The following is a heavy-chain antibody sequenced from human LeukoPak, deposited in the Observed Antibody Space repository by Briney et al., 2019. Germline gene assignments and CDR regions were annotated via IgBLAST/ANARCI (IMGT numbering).Heavy chain of an antibody. J-gene: IGHJ3*02. CDR3: ATTMTARPHDAFDI. D-gene: IGHD6-6*01. Sequence: SETLSLTCTVSGASIRSRSYYWAWIRQSPGKGPEWIGSSDYSGSANYNLSLKSRVTMSVDTSTNQFSLRLSSATAADTAVYYCATTMTARPHDAFDIWGQGTMVAVS. V-gene: IGHV4-39*01. CDR2: SDYSGSA. CDR1: GASIRSRSYY.